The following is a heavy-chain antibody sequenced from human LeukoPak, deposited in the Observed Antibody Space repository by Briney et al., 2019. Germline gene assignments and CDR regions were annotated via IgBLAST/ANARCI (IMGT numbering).Heavy chain of an antibody. Sequence: PGGSLRLSCVASGFTFSSYEMSWVRQAPGKGVEWLSYISSSGSNIYYADFVKGRFTISRDNAKNSVYLQMNSLRAEDTAVYYCARETYFDYWGQGTLLTVSS. V-gene: IGHV3-48*03. CDR3: ARETYFDY. J-gene: IGHJ4*02. CDR1: GFTFSSYE. CDR2: ISSSGSNI.